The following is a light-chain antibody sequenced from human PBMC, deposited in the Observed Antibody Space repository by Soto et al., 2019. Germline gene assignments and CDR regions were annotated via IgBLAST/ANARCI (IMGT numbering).Light chain of an antibody. V-gene: IGKV3-20*01. Sequence: EIVLTQSPGTLSLSPGERATLACRASQSFSSSYFAWYQQKPGQAPRLLIYGASSRATGIPDRFSGSASGTDFTLTISRLEPEDFAVYFCDQFASSLTFGQGTKVELK. CDR2: GAS. J-gene: IGKJ1*01. CDR1: QSFSSSY. CDR3: DQFASSLT.